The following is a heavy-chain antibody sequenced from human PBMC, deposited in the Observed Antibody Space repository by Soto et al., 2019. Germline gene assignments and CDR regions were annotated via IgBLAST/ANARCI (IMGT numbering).Heavy chain of an antibody. CDR1: GASISGFY. J-gene: IGHJ5*02. CDR3: VRDGTKTLRDWCDP. D-gene: IGHD1-1*01. CDR2: IYATGTT. V-gene: IGHV4-4*07. Sequence: PSETLSLTCPVSGASISGFYWSWIRQSAGKGLEWIWRIYATGTTDYNPSLKSRVMMSVDRSKKQFSLKCRSLTAADTAVYYCVRDGTKTLRDWCDPWGQGISVTVSS.